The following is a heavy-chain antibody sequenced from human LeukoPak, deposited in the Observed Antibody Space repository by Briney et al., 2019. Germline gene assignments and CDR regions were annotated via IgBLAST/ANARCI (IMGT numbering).Heavy chain of an antibody. CDR3: ARETADIVVVPAATYGMDV. J-gene: IGHJ6*04. CDR1: GFTFSSYS. Sequence: GGSLRLSCAASGFTFSSYSMNWVRQAPGKGLEWVSSISSSSSYIYYADSVKGRFTISRDNDKNSLYLQMNSLRAEDTAVYYCARETADIVVVPAATYGMDVWGKGTTVTVSS. CDR2: ISSSSSYI. V-gene: IGHV3-21*01. D-gene: IGHD2-2*01.